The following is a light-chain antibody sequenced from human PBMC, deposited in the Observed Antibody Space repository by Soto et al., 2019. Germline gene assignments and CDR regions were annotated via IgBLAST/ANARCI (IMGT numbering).Light chain of an antibody. V-gene: IGKV1-5*01. J-gene: IGKJ2*01. Sequence: DIQMTQSPSTLSASVGDRVTITCRASQSISSWWAWYQQKPGKAPKLLIYDASSLESGVPSRFSGSGSGTEFTLTISSLQPDDFATYYCQQYNTRPPNTFGQGTKLEIK. CDR2: DAS. CDR3: QQYNTRPPNT. CDR1: QSISSW.